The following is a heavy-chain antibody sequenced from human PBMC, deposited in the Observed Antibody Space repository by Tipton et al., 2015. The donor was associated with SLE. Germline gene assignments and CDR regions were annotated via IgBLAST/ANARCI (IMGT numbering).Heavy chain of an antibody. CDR3: ARENSYVFDH. CDR2: IDYSGST. D-gene: IGHD5-18*01. Sequence: TLSLTCTVSGGSISSDNYYWSWIRQHPGKGLEWIGYIDYSGSTFYNPSLKSRITISLDTSKNQFSLRLNSMTAADTAVFYCARENSYVFDHWGQGTLVTVSS. CDR1: GGSISSDNYY. V-gene: IGHV4-31*03. J-gene: IGHJ4*02.